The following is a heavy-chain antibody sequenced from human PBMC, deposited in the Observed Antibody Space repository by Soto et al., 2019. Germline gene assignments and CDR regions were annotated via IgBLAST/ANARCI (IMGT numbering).Heavy chain of an antibody. CDR1: GVSFSSGVYY. Sequence: SETLSLTCIVSGVSFSSGVYYWSWIRQPPGKGLEWIGYIYYSGSTYYNPSLKSRLTMSLDTSKNQFSLNLNSVTAADTAVYFCARGAHYSYAMDVWGQGTTVTVSS. D-gene: IGHD4-4*01. J-gene: IGHJ6*02. CDR3: ARGAHYSYAMDV. V-gene: IGHV4-30-4*01. CDR2: IYYSGST.